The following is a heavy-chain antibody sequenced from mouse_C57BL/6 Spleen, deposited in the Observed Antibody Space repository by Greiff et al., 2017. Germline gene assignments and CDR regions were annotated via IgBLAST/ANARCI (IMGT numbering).Heavy chain of an antibody. CDR2: INPYNGGT. V-gene: IGHV1-19*01. CDR1: GYTFTDYY. CDR3: ARGDYGSSPYYAMDY. J-gene: IGHJ4*01. Sequence: EVKLQQSGPVLVKPGASVKMSCKASGYTFTDYYMNWVKQSHGKSLEWIGVINPYNGGTSYNQKFKGKATLTVDKSSSTAYMELNSLTSEDSAVYYCARGDYGSSPYYAMDYWGQGTSVTVSS. D-gene: IGHD1-1*01.